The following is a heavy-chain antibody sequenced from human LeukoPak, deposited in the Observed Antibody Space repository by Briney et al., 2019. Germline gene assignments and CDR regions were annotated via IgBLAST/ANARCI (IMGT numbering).Heavy chain of an antibody. CDR3: ARSIYCSGGICLYWYFDL. CDR1: GGSISSYY. J-gene: IGHJ2*01. Sequence: SETLSLTCTVSGGSISSYYWSWIRQPAGKGLEWIGRIYTSGSTNYNPSLKSRVTISVDTSKNQFSLKLSSVTAADTAVYYCARSIYCSGGICLYWYFDLWGRGTLVTVSS. CDR2: IYTSGST. V-gene: IGHV4-4*07. D-gene: IGHD2-15*01.